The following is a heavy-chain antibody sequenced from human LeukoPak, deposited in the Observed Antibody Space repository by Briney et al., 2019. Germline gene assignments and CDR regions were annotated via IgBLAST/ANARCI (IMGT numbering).Heavy chain of an antibody. J-gene: IGHJ4*02. CDR1: RGTFSSYA. CDR3: AKEGTTRFDY. V-gene: IGHV1-69*06. Sequence: SVKVSCKASRGTFSSYAISWVRQAPGQGLEWMGGIIPIFGTANYAQKFQGRVTITADKSTSTAYMELSSLRSEDTAVYYCAKEGTTRFDYWGQGTLVTVSS. D-gene: IGHD1-1*01. CDR2: IIPIFGTA.